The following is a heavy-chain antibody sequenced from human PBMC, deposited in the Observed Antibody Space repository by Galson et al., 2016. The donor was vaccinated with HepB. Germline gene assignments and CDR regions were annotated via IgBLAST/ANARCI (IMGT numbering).Heavy chain of an antibody. D-gene: IGHD4-17*01. CDR2: MYYSGIT. CDR3: TAYVATVTSRRANYFDP. Sequence: SETLSLTCNVSGDSVNTGHYYWNWIRQSPGKGLEWIGYMYYSGITKYSPSLKSRVTISVDASKNQFSLNLRSVTAADTAVYYCTAYVATVTSRRANYFDPWGQGILVTVSS. CDR1: GDSVNTGHYY. J-gene: IGHJ5*02. V-gene: IGHV4-61*01.